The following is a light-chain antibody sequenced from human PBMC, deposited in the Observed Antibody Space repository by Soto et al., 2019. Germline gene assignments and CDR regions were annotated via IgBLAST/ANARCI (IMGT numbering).Light chain of an antibody. V-gene: IGKV3-15*01. J-gene: IGKJ5*01. CDR1: QSVSSN. CDR2: GAS. CDR3: QQRSNWPS. Sequence: EIVMTQSPATLSVSPGERATLSCRASQSVSSNLAWYQQKPGQAPRLLIYGASTRATGIPARFSGSGSGTEFTLTISSLQSEDFAVYYCQQRSNWPSFGQGTDWRL.